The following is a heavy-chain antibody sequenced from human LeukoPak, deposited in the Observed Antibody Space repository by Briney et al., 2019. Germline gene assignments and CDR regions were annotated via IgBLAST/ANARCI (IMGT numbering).Heavy chain of an antibody. CDR3: AKARGSDYGDYVIFDY. V-gene: IGHV3-23*01. J-gene: IGHJ4*02. D-gene: IGHD4-17*01. CDR2: LSGSGGDT. Sequence: GGTLRLSCAASGFTFSNYGMAWVRQAPGKGLEWASSLSGSGGDTYYADSVKGRFAISRDNSMNTLYLQMHSLRAEDTAVYYCAKARGSDYGDYVIFDYWGQGTLVTVSS. CDR1: GFTFSNYG.